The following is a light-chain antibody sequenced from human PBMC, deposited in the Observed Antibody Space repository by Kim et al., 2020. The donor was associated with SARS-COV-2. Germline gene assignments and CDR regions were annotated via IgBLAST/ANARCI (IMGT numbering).Light chain of an antibody. CDR3: SSYTSSSTLV. CDR2: DVS. J-gene: IGLJ2*01. CDR1: SSDVGGYNY. Sequence: GQSITLSCTGTSSDVGGYNYVAWYQQHPGKAPKLMIYDVSNRPSVVSNRFSGSKSGNTASLTISGLQAEDEADYYCSSYTSSSTLVFGGGTQLTVL. V-gene: IGLV2-14*03.